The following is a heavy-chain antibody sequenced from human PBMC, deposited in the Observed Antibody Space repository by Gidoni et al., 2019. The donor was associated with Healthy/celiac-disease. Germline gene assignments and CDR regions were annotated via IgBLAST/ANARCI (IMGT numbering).Heavy chain of an antibody. Sequence: EVQLVESGGGLVQPGGSLRLSCAASGFTFSSYWMSWVRQAPGKGLEWVDNIKQDGSEKYYVDSVKGRFTISRDNAKNSLYLQMNSLRAEDTAVYYCASSREGDWGSFDYWGQGTLVTVSS. J-gene: IGHJ4*02. CDR2: IKQDGSEK. D-gene: IGHD2-21*01. CDR3: ASSREGDWGSFDY. V-gene: IGHV3-7*03. CDR1: GFTFSSYW.